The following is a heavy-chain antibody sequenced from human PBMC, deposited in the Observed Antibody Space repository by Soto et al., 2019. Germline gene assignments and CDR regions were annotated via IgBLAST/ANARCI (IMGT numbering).Heavy chain of an antibody. D-gene: IGHD6-13*01. J-gene: IGHJ4*02. Sequence: SQTLSLTCAISGDSLSSNTAAWSWIRQSPSRGLEWLGRTYYRSKWYIDYATSLKSRMTINPDTSKNQFSLQLLSVTPEDTAVYYCARGSYTSTWYWGKGTLVPVSS. V-gene: IGHV6-1*01. CDR3: ARGSYTSTWY. CDR2: TYYRSKWYI. CDR1: GDSLSSNTAA.